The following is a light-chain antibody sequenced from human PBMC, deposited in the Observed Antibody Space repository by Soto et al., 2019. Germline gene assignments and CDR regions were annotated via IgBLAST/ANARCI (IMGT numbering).Light chain of an antibody. CDR2: DAS. Sequence: EIVLTQSPGTLSLSPGERATLSCRASQSVSSTYLAWYQQKPGQAPRLLIYDASSRATGSPARFSGSGSGTDFTLTISSLEPEDFAVYYCHHRGNGITFGQGTRLEI. J-gene: IGKJ5*01. CDR3: HHRGNGIT. V-gene: IGKV3D-20*02. CDR1: QSVSSTY.